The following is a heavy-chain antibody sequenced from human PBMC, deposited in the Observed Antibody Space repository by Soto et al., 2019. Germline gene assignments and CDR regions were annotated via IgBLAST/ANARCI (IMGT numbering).Heavy chain of an antibody. CDR2: INHSGST. D-gene: IGHD2-8*02. Sequence: QVQLQQWGAGLLKPSETLSLTCAVYSGSFSGYYWSWIRQPPGKGLEWIGEINHSGSTNYNPSLKSRVTISVDTSKNQFSLKLSSVTAADTAVYYCARALLLGYFDYWGQGTLVTVSS. CDR1: SGSFSGYY. V-gene: IGHV4-34*01. CDR3: ARALLLGYFDY. J-gene: IGHJ4*02.